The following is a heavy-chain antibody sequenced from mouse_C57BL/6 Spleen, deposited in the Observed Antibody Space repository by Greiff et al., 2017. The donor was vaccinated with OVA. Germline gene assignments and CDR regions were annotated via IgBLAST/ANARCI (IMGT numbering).Heavy chain of an antibody. CDR1: GYSITSGYY. CDR3: AREEAYYYGSGAMDY. CDR2: ISYDGSN. D-gene: IGHD1-1*01. V-gene: IGHV3-6*01. J-gene: IGHJ4*01. Sequence: EVKLVESGPGLVKPSQSLSLTCSVTGYSITSGYYWNWIRQFPGNKLEWMGYISYDGSNNYNPSLKNRISITRDTSKNQFFLKLNSVTTEDTATYYCAREEAYYYGSGAMDYWGQGTSVTVSS.